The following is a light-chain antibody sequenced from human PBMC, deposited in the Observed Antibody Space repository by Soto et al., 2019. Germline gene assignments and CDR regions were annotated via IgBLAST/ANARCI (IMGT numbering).Light chain of an antibody. J-gene: IGKJ3*01. V-gene: IGKV1-39*01. CDR3: QQSYNIPRT. CDR1: ERIFTY. CDR2: RAS. Sequence: DIQMTQSPSSLSASVGDRVTITCRASERIFTYLNWYQQKPGEAPKLLIYRASSLQSGVPSKFIGRGTGTDFILTISMLQAEDFATYCCQQSYNIPRTFGPRTKVEIK.